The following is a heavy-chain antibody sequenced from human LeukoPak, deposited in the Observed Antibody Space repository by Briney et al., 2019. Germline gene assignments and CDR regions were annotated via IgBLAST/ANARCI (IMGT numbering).Heavy chain of an antibody. CDR1: GLTVSGDY. D-gene: IGHD3-22*01. CDR3: AKAPRYYYDSSGYPYYFDY. J-gene: IGHJ4*02. CDR2: IFGVATT. Sequence: PGGSLRLSCAASGLTVSGDYMSWVRQAPGKGLEWVAVIFGVATTYYADSVKGRFTISRDNSKNTLYLQMNSLRAEDTAVYYCAKAPRYYYDSSGYPYYFDYWGQGTLVSVSS. V-gene: IGHV3-53*01.